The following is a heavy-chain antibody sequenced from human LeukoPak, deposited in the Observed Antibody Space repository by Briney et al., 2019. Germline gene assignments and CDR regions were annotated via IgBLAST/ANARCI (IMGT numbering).Heavy chain of an antibody. CDR2: ISKSGTTI. CDR1: GFNFSSYE. J-gene: IGHJ4*02. Sequence: TGGSLRLSCAASGFNFSSYEMNWVRQAPGKGLEWISYISKSGTTIYYADSVEGRFTISRDNAQNSLYLQMNSLRAEDTATYYCATVGRSTVGGYWGQGTLVTVSS. D-gene: IGHD4-23*01. CDR3: ATVGRSTVGGY. V-gene: IGHV3-48*03.